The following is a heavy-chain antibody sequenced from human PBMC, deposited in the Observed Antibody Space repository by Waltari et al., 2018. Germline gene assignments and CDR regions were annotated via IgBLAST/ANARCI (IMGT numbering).Heavy chain of an antibody. CDR2: IYSGGST. V-gene: IGHV3-53*01. CDR1: GFTFRSNY. D-gene: IGHD5-18*01. CDR3: ASADTAMVQYYGMDV. J-gene: IGHJ6*02. Sequence: EVQLVESGGGLIQPGGSLRLSCAASGFTFRSNYMSWVRQAPGKGLEWVSVIYSGGSTYYADSVKGRFTISRDNSKNTLYLQMNSLRAEDTAVYYRASADTAMVQYYGMDVWGQGTTVTVSS.